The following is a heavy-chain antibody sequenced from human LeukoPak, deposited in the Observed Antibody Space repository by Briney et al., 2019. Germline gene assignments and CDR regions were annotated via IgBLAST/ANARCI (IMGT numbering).Heavy chain of an antibody. Sequence: PSETLSLTCAVYGGSFSGYHWTWIRQSPGKGLEWIGDINPSGSTNYNPSLKSRVTISVDTSKNQFSLKLSSVTAADTAVYYCAGYYDFWSGYPLWYMDVWGKGTTVTVSS. J-gene: IGHJ6*03. D-gene: IGHD3-3*01. V-gene: IGHV4-34*01. CDR1: GGSFSGYH. CDR2: INPSGST. CDR3: AGYYDFWSGYPLWYMDV.